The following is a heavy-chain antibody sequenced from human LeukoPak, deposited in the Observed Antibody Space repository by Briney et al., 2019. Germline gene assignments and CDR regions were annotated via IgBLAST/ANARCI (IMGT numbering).Heavy chain of an antibody. CDR3: AKYMVRGVIRPDYFDY. D-gene: IGHD3-10*01. J-gene: IGHJ4*02. CDR2: ISGSGGST. CDR1: GFTFSSYA. V-gene: IGHV3-23*01. Sequence: GGSLRLSCAASGFTFSSYAMSWVRQAPGKGLEWVSAISGSGGSTYYADSVKVRFTISRDNSKNTLYLQMNSLRAEDTAVYYCAKYMVRGVIRPDYFDYWGQGTLVTVSS.